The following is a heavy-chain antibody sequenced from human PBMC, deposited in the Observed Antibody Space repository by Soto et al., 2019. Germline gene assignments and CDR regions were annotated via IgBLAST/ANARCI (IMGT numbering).Heavy chain of an antibody. D-gene: IGHD3-22*01. Sequence: GGSLRLSCAASGFTFSDHYMDWVRQAPGKGLEWVGRTRNKGNSYSTEYAASVKGRFAISRDDSKNSLYLQMNSLKTEDTAVYYCTINYYDTSGYSIDIWGQGTMVTVSS. J-gene: IGHJ3*02. CDR3: TINYYDTSGYSIDI. V-gene: IGHV3-72*01. CDR1: GFTFSDHY. CDR2: TRNKGNSYST.